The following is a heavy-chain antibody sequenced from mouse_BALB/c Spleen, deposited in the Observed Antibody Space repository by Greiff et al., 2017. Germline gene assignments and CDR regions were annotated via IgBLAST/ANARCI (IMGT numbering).Heavy chain of an antibody. CDR1: GFTFSSYT. Sequence: EVKLMESGGGLVKPGGSLKLSCAASGFTFSSYTMSWVRQTPEKRLEWVATISSGGSYTYYPDSVKGRFTISRDNAKNTLYLQMSSLKSEDTAMYYCTRRGYDYDYYAMDYWGQGTSVTVSS. J-gene: IGHJ4*01. CDR2: ISSGGSYT. CDR3: TRRGYDYDYYAMDY. D-gene: IGHD2-4*01. V-gene: IGHV5-6-4*01.